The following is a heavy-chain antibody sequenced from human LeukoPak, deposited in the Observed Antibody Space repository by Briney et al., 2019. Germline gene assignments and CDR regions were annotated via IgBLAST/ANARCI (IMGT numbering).Heavy chain of an antibody. CDR3: ARRRLGDAFDV. CDR1: GGSINGYY. Sequence: SSETLSLTCTVSGGSINGYYWTWIRQPPGKGLEWIGYIYYSGNTNYNPSLKSRVSLSVHTSKNQFSLRLSSVTAADTAIYYCARRRLGDAFDVWGQGTMAAVSS. CDR2: IYYSGNT. V-gene: IGHV4-59*08. D-gene: IGHD3-16*01. J-gene: IGHJ3*01.